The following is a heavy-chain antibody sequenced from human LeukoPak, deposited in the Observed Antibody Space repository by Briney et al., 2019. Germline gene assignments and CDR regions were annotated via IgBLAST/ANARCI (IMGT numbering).Heavy chain of an antibody. CDR3: ATDLLAAAGIPNDAFDI. D-gene: IGHD6-13*01. J-gene: IGHJ3*02. Sequence: GGSLRLSCAASGFTFSSYAMSWVRQAPGKGLEWVSAISGSGGSTYYADSVKGRFTISRDNSKHTLYLQMNSLRAEDTAVYYCATDLLAAAGIPNDAFDIWGQGTMVTVSS. CDR2: ISGSGGST. V-gene: IGHV3-23*01. CDR1: GFTFSSYA.